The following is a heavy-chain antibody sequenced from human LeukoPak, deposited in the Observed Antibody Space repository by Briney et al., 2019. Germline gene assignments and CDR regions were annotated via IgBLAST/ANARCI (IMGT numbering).Heavy chain of an antibody. J-gene: IGHJ3*02. Sequence: GESLKISCQGFGYSFSTYWIDWVRQMPGKGLEWMGLIQPGDSQTRYSPSFQGQVTFSDDKSISTAYLQWSSLRASDTAMYYCARRLQTGAFDIWGQGTMVIVSS. CDR2: IQPGDSQT. CDR3: ARRLQTGAFDI. V-gene: IGHV5-51*01. D-gene: IGHD4-11*01. CDR1: GYSFSTYW.